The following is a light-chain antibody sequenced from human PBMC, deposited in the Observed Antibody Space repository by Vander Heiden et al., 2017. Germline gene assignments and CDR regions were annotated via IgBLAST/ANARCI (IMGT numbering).Light chain of an antibody. J-gene: IGLJ2*01. V-gene: IGLV1-40*01. CDR3: QSYDSSLSVV. Sequence: QSVLTQPPSVSGAPCLRIIISCTGRSSNIGAGYGVHWYQQLPGTAPKLLIYGNTNRPSGVPDRFSGSKSGTSASLAITGLQAEDEADYYCQSYDSSLSVVFGGGTKLTVL. CDR1: SSNIGAGYG. CDR2: GNT.